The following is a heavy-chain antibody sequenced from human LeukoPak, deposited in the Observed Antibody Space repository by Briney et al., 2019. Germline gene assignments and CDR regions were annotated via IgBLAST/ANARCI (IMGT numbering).Heavy chain of an antibody. V-gene: IGHV4-59*12. CDR3: ARESGYYDFWSGYFGWFDH. D-gene: IGHD3-3*01. J-gene: IGHJ5*02. CDR1: GGSISSYY. CDR2: IYYSGST. Sequence: SETLSLTCTVSGGSISSYYWSWIRQPPGKGLEWIGYIYYSGSTNYNPSLKSRVTISVDTSKNQFSLKLSSVTAADTAVYYCARESGYYDFWSGYFGWFDHWGQGTLVTVSS.